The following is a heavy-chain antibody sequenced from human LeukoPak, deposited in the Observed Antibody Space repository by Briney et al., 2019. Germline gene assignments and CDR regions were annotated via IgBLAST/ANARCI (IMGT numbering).Heavy chain of an antibody. J-gene: IGHJ4*02. D-gene: IGHD5-18*01. Sequence: ASVKVSCKASGYTFTGYYMHWVRQAPGQGLEWMGWINPNSGGTNYAQKFQGRVTMTRDTSISTAYMELSSLRSEDTAVYYCARDKVDTAMVNVPTHFDYWGQGTLVTVSS. CDR1: GYTFTGYY. V-gene: IGHV1-2*02. CDR3: ARDKVDTAMVNVPTHFDY. CDR2: INPNSGGT.